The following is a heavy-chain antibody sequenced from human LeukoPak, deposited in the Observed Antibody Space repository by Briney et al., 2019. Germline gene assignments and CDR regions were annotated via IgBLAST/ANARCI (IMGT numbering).Heavy chain of an antibody. D-gene: IGHD5-18*01. CDR3: ASLTPVGNSYGYNYYYGMDV. V-gene: IGHV4-34*01. Sequence: PSETLSLTCAVYGGSFSGYYWSWIRQPPGKGLEWIGEINHSGSTNYNPSLKSRVTISVDTSKNQFSLKLSSVTAADTAVYYCASLTPVGNSYGYNYYYGMDVWGQGTTVTVSS. CDR1: GGSFSGYY. CDR2: INHSGST. J-gene: IGHJ6*02.